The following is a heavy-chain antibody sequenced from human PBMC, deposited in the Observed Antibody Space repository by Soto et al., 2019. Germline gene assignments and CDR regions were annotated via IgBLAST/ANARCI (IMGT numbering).Heavy chain of an antibody. CDR2: RSAYNGNT. J-gene: IGHJ6*02. D-gene: IGHD3-22*01. V-gene: IGHV1-18*01. CDR3: ARDSGVYDSSGYYFRLNSEHYYGMDV. CDR1: GYTFTSYV. Sequence: ASVKVSCKASGYTFTSYVISLLRQAPGQVLEWLGCRSAYNGNTNYAQKLQGRVTMTTDTSTSTAYMELRSLRSDDTAVYYCARDSGVYDSSGYYFRLNSEHYYGMDVWGQGTTVTVSS.